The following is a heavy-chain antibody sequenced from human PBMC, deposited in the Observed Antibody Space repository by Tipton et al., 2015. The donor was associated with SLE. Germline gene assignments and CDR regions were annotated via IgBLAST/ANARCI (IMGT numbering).Heavy chain of an antibody. CDR2: IYYSGST. CDR1: GGSISSHY. J-gene: IGHJ3*02. CDR3: ARHVRVEPHDAFDI. Sequence: LRLSCTVSGGSISSHYWSWIRQPPGKGLEWIGYIYYSGSTYYNPSLKSRVTISVDTSKNQFSLKLSSVTAADTAVYYCARHVRVEPHDAFDIWGQGTMVTVSS. V-gene: IGHV4-59*08.